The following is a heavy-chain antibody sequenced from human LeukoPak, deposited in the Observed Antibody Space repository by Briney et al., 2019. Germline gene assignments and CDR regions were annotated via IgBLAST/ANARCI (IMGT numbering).Heavy chain of an antibody. Sequence: ASVKVSCKASGYTFTSYYLHWVRQAPGQGLEWMGIINPSGGSTSYAQKFQGRVTMTRDTSTSTVYMEPSSLRSEDTAVYYCARVWEGGFDPWGQGTLVTVSS. CDR2: INPSGGST. J-gene: IGHJ5*02. D-gene: IGHD1-26*01. CDR1: GYTFTSYY. CDR3: ARVWEGGFDP. V-gene: IGHV1-46*01.